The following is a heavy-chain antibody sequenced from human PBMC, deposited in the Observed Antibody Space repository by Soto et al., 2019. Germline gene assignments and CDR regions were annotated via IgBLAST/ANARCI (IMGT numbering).Heavy chain of an antibody. D-gene: IGHD3-22*01. CDR1: GYTFGAYY. CDR2: INPKSGGT. Sequence: ASVKVSCKTSGYTFGAYYMHWVRQAPGQGLEWMGWINPKSGGTLYAQKFQGRVTMTRGTSISTAYMELSRLRSDDTAVYYCARGGTFAYDTSGYSVYWGQGTLVTVSS. CDR3: ARGGTFAYDTSGYSVY. J-gene: IGHJ4*02. V-gene: IGHV1-2*02.